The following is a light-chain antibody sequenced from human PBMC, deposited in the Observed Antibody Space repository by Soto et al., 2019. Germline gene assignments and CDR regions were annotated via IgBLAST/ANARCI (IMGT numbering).Light chain of an antibody. CDR3: QQFTNWPYT. CDR1: QALGTN. V-gene: IGKV3-15*01. Sequence: EIVMMQSQATLSVSPRARATLSCRASQALGTNLAWYQHKPGQAPRLLIYGASTRATGVPVRFSGSGSETEFTLTISSLQSDDLAVYYCQQFTNWPYTFGQGTKLEIE. J-gene: IGKJ2*01. CDR2: GAS.